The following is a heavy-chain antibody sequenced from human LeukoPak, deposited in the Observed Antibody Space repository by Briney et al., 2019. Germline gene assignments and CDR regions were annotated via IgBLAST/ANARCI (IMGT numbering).Heavy chain of an antibody. CDR2: ISWNSGSI. J-gene: IGHJ5*02. V-gene: IGHV3-9*01. CDR3: AKGASRDGGVSGA. D-gene: IGHD2-8*02. CDR1: GFTFDDYA. Sequence: PGGSLRLSCAASGFTFDDYAMRWVRQAPGKGLEWVAGISWNSGSIGYADSVRGRFTISRGNAKNSLYLQMNSLRAEDTALYYCAKGASRDGGVSGAWGQGTLVTVSS.